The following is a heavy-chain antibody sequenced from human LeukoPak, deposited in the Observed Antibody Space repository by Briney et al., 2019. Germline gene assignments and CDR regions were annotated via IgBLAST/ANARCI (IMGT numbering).Heavy chain of an antibody. J-gene: IGHJ5*02. CDR1: GFTFSTYA. D-gene: IGHD3-10*01. V-gene: IGHV3-23*01. CDR3: AKDFRAKYGSGAYAWFDP. CDR2: ISGSGGST. Sequence: PGGSLRLSCAASGFTFSTYAMSWVRQAPGKGLEWVSAISGSGGSTYYADSVKGRFTISRDNSKNTLYLQMTSLRAEDTALYYCAKDFRAKYGSGAYAWFDPWGQGTLVTVSS.